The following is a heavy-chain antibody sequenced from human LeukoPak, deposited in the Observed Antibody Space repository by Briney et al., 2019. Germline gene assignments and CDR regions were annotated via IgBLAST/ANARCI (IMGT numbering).Heavy chain of an antibody. J-gene: IGHJ4*02. CDR2: IWYDGSNK. D-gene: IGHD2-2*01. CDR1: GFTFSSYG. V-gene: IGHV3-33*01. Sequence: GGSLRLSCAASGFTFSSYGMHWVRQAPGKGLEWVAVIWYDGSNKYYADSVKGRFTISRDNSKNTLYLQMNSLRAEDTAVYYCARSDIVVVPAACFDYWGQGTLVTVSS. CDR3: ARSDIVVVPAACFDY.